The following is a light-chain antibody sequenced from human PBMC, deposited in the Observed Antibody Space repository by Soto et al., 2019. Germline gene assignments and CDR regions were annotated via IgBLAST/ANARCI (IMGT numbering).Light chain of an antibody. J-gene: IGKJ3*01. V-gene: IGKV4-1*01. Sequence: DIVMTQSPDSLGVSLGERATINCKSSQSVLYRSTNKNYLAWYQQKPGQPPKLLIYWASTRESGVPDRFSGSGSGTDFTLTISSLQAEDVAVYYCQQYLGTPGTFGPGTKVEIK. CDR3: QQYLGTPGT. CDR1: QSVLYRSTNKNY. CDR2: WAS.